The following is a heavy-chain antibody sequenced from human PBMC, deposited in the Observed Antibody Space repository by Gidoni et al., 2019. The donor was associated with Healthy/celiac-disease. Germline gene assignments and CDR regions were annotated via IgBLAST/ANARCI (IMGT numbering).Heavy chain of an antibody. CDR2: MNPNSGNT. D-gene: IGHD6-13*01. J-gene: IGHJ4*02. CDR1: GYTFTSYD. CDR3: ARAFRIAAAGTLGY. V-gene: IGHV1-8*01. Sequence: QVQLVQSGAEVKKPGASVKVSCKASGYTFTSYDITWVRKATGQGLEWMGWMNPNSGNTGYAQKFQGRVTMTMNTSISTAYMELSSLRSEDTAVYYCARAFRIAAAGTLGYWGQGTLVTVSS.